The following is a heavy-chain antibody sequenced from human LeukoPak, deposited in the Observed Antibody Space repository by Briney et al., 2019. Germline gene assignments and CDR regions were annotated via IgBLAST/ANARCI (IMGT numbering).Heavy chain of an antibody. V-gene: IGHV1-2*02. CDR2: ITTKSGVT. CDR3: ARDGRTVSYNWFFDI. CDR1: GYTLTNYN. D-gene: IGHD4-17*01. J-gene: IGHJ2*01. Sequence: ASVKVSCKASGYTLTNYNMHWVRQAPGQGLEWIGRITTKSGVTKYAQKFEGRVTMTTDTSSNTAYVEVSSLTSDDTAVYYCARDGRTVSYNWFFDIWGRGTLITVAS.